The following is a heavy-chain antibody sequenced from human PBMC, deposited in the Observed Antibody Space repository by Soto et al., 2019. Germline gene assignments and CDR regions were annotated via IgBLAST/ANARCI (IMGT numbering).Heavy chain of an antibody. Sequence: HPGGSLRLSCAASGFTFSSYAMHWVRQAPGKGLEWVAVISYDGSNKYYADSVKGRFTISRDNSKNTLYLQMNSLRAEDTAVYYCANVQGIIDGMDVWGQGTTVTVSS. CDR1: GFTFSSYA. J-gene: IGHJ6*02. CDR2: ISYDGSNK. CDR3: ANVQGIIDGMDV. D-gene: IGHD6-6*01. V-gene: IGHV3-30-3*01.